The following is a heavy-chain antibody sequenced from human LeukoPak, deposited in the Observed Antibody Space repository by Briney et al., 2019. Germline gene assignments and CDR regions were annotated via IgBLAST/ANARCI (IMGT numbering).Heavy chain of an antibody. CDR2: VRISSGNT. CDR3: ARDHRYAFDN. Sequence: PGGSLRLSCAASGFTFSDYSMNWVRQAPGKGLEWISYVRISSGNTKYADSVKGRFTISGDSAKNSVFLQMNSLRVEDTAVYYCARDHRYAFDNWGQGTLVTVSS. CDR1: GFTFSDYS. D-gene: IGHD5-12*01. J-gene: IGHJ4*02. V-gene: IGHV3-48*04.